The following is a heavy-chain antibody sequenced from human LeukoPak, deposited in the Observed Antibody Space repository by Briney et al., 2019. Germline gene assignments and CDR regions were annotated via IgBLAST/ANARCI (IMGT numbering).Heavy chain of an antibody. Sequence: GGSLRLSCAASGFTFSSYWMSWVRQAPGKGPEWVSNIKQDGSEKYYVDSVKGRFTISRDNAKNSLYLQMNSLRAEDTAVYYCARRFYYNFFDYWGPGALVTVSS. CDR3: ARRFYYNFFDY. CDR1: GFTFSSYW. V-gene: IGHV3-7*03. D-gene: IGHD3-10*01. J-gene: IGHJ4*02. CDR2: IKQDGSEK.